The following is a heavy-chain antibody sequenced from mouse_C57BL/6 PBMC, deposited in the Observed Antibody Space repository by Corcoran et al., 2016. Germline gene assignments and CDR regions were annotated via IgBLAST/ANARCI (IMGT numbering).Heavy chain of an antibody. CDR1: GYSITSGYY. Sequence: DVQLQESGPGLVKPSQSLSLTCSVTGYSITSGYYWNWIRQFPGNKLEWMGYISYDGSNNYNPSLKNRISNTRDTSKNQFFLKLNSVTTEDTATYYCARENDGYPWYFDVWGTGTTVTVSS. CDR3: ARENDGYPWYFDV. D-gene: IGHD2-3*01. J-gene: IGHJ1*03. CDR2: ISYDGSN. V-gene: IGHV3-6*01.